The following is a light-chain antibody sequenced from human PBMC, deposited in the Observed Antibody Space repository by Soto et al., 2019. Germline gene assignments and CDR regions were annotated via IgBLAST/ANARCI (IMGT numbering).Light chain of an antibody. CDR2: KAS. CDR3: QQYNSYPWT. CDR1: QFISSW. J-gene: IGKJ1*01. Sequence: DLQMTQSPSTPSASVVDRVSITCRVSQFISSWLAWYQQKPGQPPKLLIYKASNLESGAPSRFSGSGSGTEFTLAISSLQPDDFATYYCQQYNSYPWTFGQGTKVDIK. V-gene: IGKV1-5*03.